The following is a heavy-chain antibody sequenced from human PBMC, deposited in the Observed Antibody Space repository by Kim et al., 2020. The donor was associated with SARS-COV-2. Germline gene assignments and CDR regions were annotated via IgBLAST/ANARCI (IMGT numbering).Heavy chain of an antibody. V-gene: IGHV5-51*01. CDR1: GYSFTSYW. D-gene: IGHD6-13*01. Sequence: GESLKISCTGSGYSFTSYWIGWVRQMPGKGLEWMGIIHPGGSDTRYSPSFQGRVTISADKSSSTAYLQWSSLEASDTAMYYCHIAAGTTTISSFDYWGQGTLVTVSS. CDR2: IHPGGSDT. J-gene: IGHJ4*02. CDR3: HIAAGTTTISSFDY.